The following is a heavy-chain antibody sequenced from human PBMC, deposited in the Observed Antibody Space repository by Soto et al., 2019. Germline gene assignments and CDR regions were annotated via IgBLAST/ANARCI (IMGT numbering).Heavy chain of an antibody. D-gene: IGHD3-9*01. V-gene: IGHV4-31*03. CDR3: ARGLRYFDRQPGY. J-gene: IGHJ4*02. CDR2: IYYSGST. CDR1: GGSISSGGYY. Sequence: PSETLSLTCTVSGGSISSGGYYWSWIRQHPGKGLEWIGYIYYSGSTYYNPSLKSRVTISVDTSKNQFSLKLSSVTAADTAVYYCARGLRYFDRQPGYWGQGTLVTVSS.